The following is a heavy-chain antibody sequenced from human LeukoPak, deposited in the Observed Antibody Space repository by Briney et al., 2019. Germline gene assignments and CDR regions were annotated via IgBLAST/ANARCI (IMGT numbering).Heavy chain of an antibody. Sequence: GGSLRLSCAASGFTFDDYAMHWVRQAPGKGLEWVSLISGDGTSTYFADSVKGRFTISRDNAKNSLYLLMNSLRAEDTAVYYCARLRAGGAAAGTGWFDPWGQGTLVTVSS. J-gene: IGHJ5*02. CDR2: ISGDGTST. CDR1: GFTFDDYA. V-gene: IGHV3-43*02. D-gene: IGHD6-13*01. CDR3: ARLRAGGAAAGTGWFDP.